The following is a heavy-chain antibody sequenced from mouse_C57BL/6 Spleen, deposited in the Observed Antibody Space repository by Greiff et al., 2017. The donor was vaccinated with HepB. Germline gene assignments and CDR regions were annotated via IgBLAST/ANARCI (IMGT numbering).Heavy chain of an antibody. V-gene: IGHV1-69*01. J-gene: IGHJ3*01. D-gene: IGHD3-2*02. CDR1: GYTFTSYW. CDR3: ARSSSGYVPAWFAY. Sequence: QVQLKQPGAELVMPGASVKLSCKASGYTFTSYWMHWVKQRPGQGLEWIGEIDPSDSYTNYNQKFKGKSTLTVDKSSSTAYMQLSSLTSEDSAVYYCARSSSGYVPAWFAYWGQGTLVTVSA. CDR2: IDPSDSYT.